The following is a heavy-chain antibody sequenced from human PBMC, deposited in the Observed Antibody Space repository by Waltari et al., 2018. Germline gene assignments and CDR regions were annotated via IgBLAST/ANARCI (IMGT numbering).Heavy chain of an antibody. CDR3: ARYYGNGDGWLDP. Sequence: QLQLQESGPGLVKPSETLSLTCTVSGGSISSGSYYWGWIRQPPGKGLESIGYISYSGTTYYNLSLKSRVTMSVDTSRDQYSLSLRSVAAADTAVYYCARYYGNGDGWLDPWGQGTLVTVSS. CDR1: GGSISSGSYY. V-gene: IGHV4-39*07. D-gene: IGHD3-3*01. CDR2: ISYSGTT. J-gene: IGHJ5*02.